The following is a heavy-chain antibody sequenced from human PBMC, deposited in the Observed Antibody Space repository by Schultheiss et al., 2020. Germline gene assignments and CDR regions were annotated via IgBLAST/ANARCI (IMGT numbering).Heavy chain of an antibody. D-gene: IGHD3-10*01. J-gene: IGHJ4*02. CDR3: AKGAREGFGELFGL. CDR2: IRYDGSNK. V-gene: IGHV3-30*02. CDR1: GFTFSSYG. Sequence: GSLRLSCAASGFTFSSYGMHWVRQAPGKGLEWVAFIRYDGSNKYYADSVKGRFTISRDNSKNTLYLQMNSLRAEDTAVYYCAKGAREGFGELFGLWGQGTLVTVSS.